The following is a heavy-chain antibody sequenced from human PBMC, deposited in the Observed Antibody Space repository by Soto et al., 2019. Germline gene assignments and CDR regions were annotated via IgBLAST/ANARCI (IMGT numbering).Heavy chain of an antibody. CDR2: ISYDGSNK. CDR1: GFTFSSYA. J-gene: IGHJ4*02. D-gene: IGHD6-13*01. CDR3: AREYSSSWYL. V-gene: IGHV3-30-3*01. Sequence: QVQLVESGGGVVQPGRSLRLSCAASGFTFSSYAMHWVRQAPGKGLEWVAVISYDGSNKYYADFVKGRFTISRDNSKNTLYLQMNSLRAEDTAVYYCAREYSSSWYLWGQGTLVTVSS.